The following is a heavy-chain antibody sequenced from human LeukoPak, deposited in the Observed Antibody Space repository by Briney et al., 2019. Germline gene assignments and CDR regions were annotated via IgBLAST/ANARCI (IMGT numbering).Heavy chain of an antibody. J-gene: IGHJ4*02. CDR1: GFSFTDAW. CDR3: TTEKDLYYYDSSGYFH. Sequence: GGSLRLLCAASGFSFTDAWMSWVRQAPGRGLEWVGRIKSKADGGRGEYAETVKGRFFISRDDAKSTLYVQMNRLKTEDTAVYYCTTEKDLYYYDSSGYFHWGQGSLVTVSS. CDR2: IKSKADGGRG. V-gene: IGHV3-15*01. D-gene: IGHD3-22*01.